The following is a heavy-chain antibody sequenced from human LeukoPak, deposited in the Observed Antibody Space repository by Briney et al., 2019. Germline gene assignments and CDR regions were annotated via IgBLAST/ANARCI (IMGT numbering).Heavy chain of an antibody. Sequence: SVKVSCKASGGTFSSYAISWVRQAPGQGLEWMGRVIPILVIANYAQKFQGRVTITTDESTSPAYMELNWLRFDDTAVYYCAKETEGSTVVTLPSDHGGQGPLVTVSS. CDR3: AKETEGSTVVTLPSDH. CDR1: GGTFSSYA. V-gene: IGHV1-69*04. J-gene: IGHJ4*02. D-gene: IGHD4-23*01. CDR2: VIPILVIA.